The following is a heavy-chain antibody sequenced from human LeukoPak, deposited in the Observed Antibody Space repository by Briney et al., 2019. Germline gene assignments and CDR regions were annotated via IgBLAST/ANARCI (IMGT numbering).Heavy chain of an antibody. V-gene: IGHV4-34*01. CDR3: ARGPTISETGYFDY. CDR2: ISHRGDT. CDR1: GGSFSAYY. D-gene: IGHD1-1*01. J-gene: IGHJ4*03. Sequence: SETLSLTCAVYGGSFSAYYWSWIRQSPGKGLEWIAEISHRGDTNYNPSVKSRVSISVDTSKNQFSLKVTSLTAADTAVYYCARGPTISETGYFDYWGQATLVTVSS.